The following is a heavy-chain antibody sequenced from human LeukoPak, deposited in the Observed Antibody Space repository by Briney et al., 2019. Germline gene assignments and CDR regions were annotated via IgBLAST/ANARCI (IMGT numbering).Heavy chain of an antibody. V-gene: IGHV3-49*03. CDR3: TRRPTDIAVVPAAYYFDY. Sequence: PGGSLRLSCTASGFTFGDYAMSWFRQAPGKGLEWVGFIRSKAYGGTTEYAASVKGRFTISRDDSKSTAYLQMNSLKTEDTAVYYCTRRPTDIAVVPAAYYFDYWGQGTLVTVSS. CDR2: IRSKAYGGTT. J-gene: IGHJ4*02. D-gene: IGHD2-2*01. CDR1: GFTFGDYA.